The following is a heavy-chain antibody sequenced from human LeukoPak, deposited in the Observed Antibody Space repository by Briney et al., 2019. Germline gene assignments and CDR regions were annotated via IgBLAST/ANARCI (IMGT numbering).Heavy chain of an antibody. CDR3: ARVGVVRGVIITSGLDY. Sequence: PGGSLRLSCAASGFTFSSYAMHWVRQAPGKGLEWVAVISYDGSNKYYADSVKGRFTISRDNSKNTLYLQMNSLRAEDTAVYYCARVGVVRGVIITSGLDYWGQGTLVTVSS. V-gene: IGHV3-30*04. J-gene: IGHJ4*02. CDR2: ISYDGSNK. D-gene: IGHD3-10*01. CDR1: GFTFSSYA.